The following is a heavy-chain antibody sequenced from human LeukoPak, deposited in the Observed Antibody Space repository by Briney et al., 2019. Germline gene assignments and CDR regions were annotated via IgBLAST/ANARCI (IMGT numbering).Heavy chain of an antibody. J-gene: IGHJ4*02. V-gene: IGHV1-18*01. Sequence: ASVKVSCKASGYTFTSYGISWVRQAPGQGIEWMGWISAYNGNTNYAQKLQGRVTMTTDTSTSTAYMELRSLRSDDTAVYYCARQGHYDNLTGYYLYYFDFWGQGTLVTVSS. CDR2: ISAYNGNT. CDR3: ARQGHYDNLTGYYLYYFDF. CDR1: GYTFTSYG. D-gene: IGHD3-9*01.